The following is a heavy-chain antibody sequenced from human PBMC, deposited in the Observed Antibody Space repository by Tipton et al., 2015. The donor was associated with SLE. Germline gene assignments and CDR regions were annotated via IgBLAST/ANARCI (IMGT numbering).Heavy chain of an antibody. D-gene: IGHD3-10*01. CDR3: AHGMVRGVIDY. CDR1: GFTFSSYW. J-gene: IGHJ4*02. V-gene: IGHV3-7*05. CDR2: IKQDGSEK. Sequence: SLRLSCAASGFTFSSYWMSWVRQAPGKGLEWVANIKQDGSEKYYVDSVKGRFTISRDNAKNSLYLRMNSLRAEDTAVYYCAHGMVRGVIDYWGQGTLVTVSS.